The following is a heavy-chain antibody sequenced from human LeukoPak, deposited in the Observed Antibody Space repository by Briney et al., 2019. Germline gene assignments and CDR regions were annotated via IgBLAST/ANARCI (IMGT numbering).Heavy chain of an antibody. D-gene: IGHD1-26*01. CDR1: GYTFTSYA. CDR2: IIPILGIA. V-gene: IGHV1-69*04. J-gene: IGHJ4*02. Sequence: SVKVSCKASGYTFTSYAISWVRQAPGQGLEWMGRIIPILGIANYAQKFQGRVTITADKSTSTAYMELSSLRSEDTAVYYCARDSGADTKYYFDYWGQGTLVTVSS. CDR3: ARDSGADTKYYFDY.